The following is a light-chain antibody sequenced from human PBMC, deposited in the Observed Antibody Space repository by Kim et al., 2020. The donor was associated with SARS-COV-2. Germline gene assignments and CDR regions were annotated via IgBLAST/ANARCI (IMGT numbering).Light chain of an antibody. CDR1: SCNIGSGSD. CDR2: GDS. J-gene: IGLJ2*01. CDR3: QSYDSSLSGSVV. Sequence: QSVLTQPPSVSGAPGQRVTISCTGSSCNIGSGSDVHWYQQLPGTAPKPLIYGDSDQPSGVPDRFSGSKSGTSASLAITGLQAEDEADYYCQSYDSSLSGSVVFGGGTQLTVL. V-gene: IGLV1-40*01.